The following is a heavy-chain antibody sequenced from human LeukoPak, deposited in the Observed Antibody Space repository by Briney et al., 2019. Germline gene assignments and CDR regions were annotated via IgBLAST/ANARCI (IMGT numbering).Heavy chain of an antibody. CDR3: ARHRSGGSQDDAFDI. CDR1: GFTFDDYD. CDR2: IKQDGSEK. D-gene: IGHD2-15*01. V-gene: IGHV3-7*01. J-gene: IGHJ3*02. Sequence: GGSLRLSCAASGFTFDDYDLNWVRQAPGKGLEWVADIKQDGSEKYYVHSVKGRFTISRQNAKNSLFLQMNSLRAEDTAVYYCARHRSGGSQDDAFDIWGQGTMVTVSS.